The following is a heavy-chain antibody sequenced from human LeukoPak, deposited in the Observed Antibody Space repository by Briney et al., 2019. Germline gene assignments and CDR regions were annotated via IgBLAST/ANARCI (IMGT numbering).Heavy chain of an antibody. CDR1: GFTFSSHW. D-gene: IGHD6-19*01. CDR3: AREPHIAVVTHFDY. V-gene: IGHV3-7*01. J-gene: IGHJ4*02. Sequence: PGGSLRLSCAASGFTFSSHWMSWVRQAPGKGLEWVANIKQDESEKYYVDSVKGRFTLSRDNAKNSLFLQMNSLRAEDTALYYCAREPHIAVVTHFDYWGQGTLVTVSS. CDR2: IKQDESEK.